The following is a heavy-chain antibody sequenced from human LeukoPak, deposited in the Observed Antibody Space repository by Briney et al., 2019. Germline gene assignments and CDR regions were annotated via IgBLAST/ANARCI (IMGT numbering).Heavy chain of an antibody. V-gene: IGHV5-51*01. J-gene: IGHJ4*02. CDR2: IYPGDSDT. CDR1: GYSFTSYW. D-gene: IGHD1-1*01. Sequence: KAGESLKISCKGSGYSFTSYWIGWVRQMPGKGLEWMGIIYPGDSDTRYSPSFQGQVTISADKSISTAYLQWSSLKASDTAMYYCARERKGRYNWNDVDYWGQGTLVTVSS. CDR3: ARERKGRYNWNDVDY.